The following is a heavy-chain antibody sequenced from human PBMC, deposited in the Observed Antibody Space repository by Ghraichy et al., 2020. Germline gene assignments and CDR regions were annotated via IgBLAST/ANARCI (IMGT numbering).Heavy chain of an antibody. D-gene: IGHD3-3*01. J-gene: IGHJ6*02. Sequence: GGSLRLSCAASGFTFSSYWMHWVRQAPGKGLVWVSRINSDGSSTSYADSVKGRFTISRDNDKNTLYLQMNSLRAEDTAVDYCAREGGGHYDFWSGYYIYYGMDVWGQGTTVTVSS. V-gene: IGHV3-74*01. CDR1: GFTFSSYW. CDR3: AREGGGHYDFWSGYYIYYGMDV. CDR2: INSDGSST.